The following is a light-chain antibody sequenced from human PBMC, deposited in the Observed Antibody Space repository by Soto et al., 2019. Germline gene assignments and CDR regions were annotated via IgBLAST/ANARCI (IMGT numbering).Light chain of an antibody. CDR2: DAS. V-gene: IGKV1-39*01. CDR3: QQSYSTPRT. CDR1: QSISSW. J-gene: IGKJ4*01. Sequence: DIQMTQSPSTLPASVGDRVTMTYRASQSISSWLAWYQQKPGKAPKILIYDASSLESGVPSRFSGSGSGTDFTLTISSLQPEDFATYYCQQSYSTPRTFGGGTKVDIK.